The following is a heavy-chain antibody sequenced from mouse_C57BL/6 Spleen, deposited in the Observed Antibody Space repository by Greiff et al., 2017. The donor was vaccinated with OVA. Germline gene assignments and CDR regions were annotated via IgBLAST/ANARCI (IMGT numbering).Heavy chain of an antibody. V-gene: IGHV5-17*01. CDR1: GFTFSDYG. CDR2: ISSGSSTI. CDR3: ARGYYYGSSYGFAY. J-gene: IGHJ3*01. Sequence: EVQLVESGGGLVKPGGSLKLSCAASGFTFSDYGMHWVRQAPEKGLEWVAYISSGSSTIYYADTVKGRFTISRDNAKNTLFLQMTSLRSEDTAMYYCARGYYYGSSYGFAYWGQGTLVTVSA. D-gene: IGHD1-1*01.